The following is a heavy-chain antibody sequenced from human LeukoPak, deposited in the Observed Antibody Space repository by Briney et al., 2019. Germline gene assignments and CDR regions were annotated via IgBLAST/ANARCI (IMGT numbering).Heavy chain of an antibody. CDR1: GGSLSSYY. CDR3: ARVGYCGGDXYPFDY. D-gene: IGHD2-21*02. CDR2: INHRGST. Sequence: SETLSLTCTVSGGSLSSYYLSWVRQPPGKGLEWTGEINHRGSTNYNPSLKSRVTISVDTSRNSFSLELSSATAAATAVYYCARVGYCGGDXYPFDYXXQATL. J-gene: IGHJ4*02. V-gene: IGHV4-34*01.